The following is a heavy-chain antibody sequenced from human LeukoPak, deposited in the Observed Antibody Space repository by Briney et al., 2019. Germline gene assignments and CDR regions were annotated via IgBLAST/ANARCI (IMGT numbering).Heavy chain of an antibody. D-gene: IGHD1-1*01. CDR3: ARQLYGSDY. V-gene: IGHV4-34*01. CDR1: GAPFSNFY. Sequence: SETLSLTCAVSGAPFSNFYWSWIRQYPGKGLEWIGEINHSGYTNYNPSLKSRVTISVDTPKNQFSLKVNSVTAADTAVYCCARQLYGSDYWGQGTLVTVSS. CDR2: INHSGYT. J-gene: IGHJ4*02.